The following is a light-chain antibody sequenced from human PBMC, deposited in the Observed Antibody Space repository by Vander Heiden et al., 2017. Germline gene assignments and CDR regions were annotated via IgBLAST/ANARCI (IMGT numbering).Light chain of an antibody. V-gene: IGLV9-49*01. CDR2: GGTGGVVG. J-gene: IGLJ3*02. Sequence: QPVLTQPPSASASLGASVTLTCTLSSGHSNYKVDWYRERPGKGPRVVRRGGTGGVVGSKGDGSPDRFSVLGSGLNRYLTIKNIQEEDESDYHCGADHGSGSNFVYVFGGGTKLTVL. CDR3: GADHGSGSNFVYV. CDR1: SGHSNYK.